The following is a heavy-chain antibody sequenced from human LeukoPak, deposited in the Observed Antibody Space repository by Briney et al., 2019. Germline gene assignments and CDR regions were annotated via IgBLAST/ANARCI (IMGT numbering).Heavy chain of an antibody. CDR1: GGSFSGYY. CDR3: ASLSYSSSWYGNDY. V-gene: IGHV4-34*01. Sequence: PSETLSLTCAVYGGSFSGYYWSWIRQPPGKGLEWIGEINHSESTNYNPSLKSRVTISVDTSKNQFSLKLSSVTAADTAVYYCASLSYSSSWYGNDYWGQGTLVTVSS. J-gene: IGHJ4*02. CDR2: INHSEST. D-gene: IGHD6-13*01.